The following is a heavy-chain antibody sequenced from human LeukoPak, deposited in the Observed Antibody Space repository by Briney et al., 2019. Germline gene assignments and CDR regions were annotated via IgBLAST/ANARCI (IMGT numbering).Heavy chain of an antibody. CDR3: AAVTPYFDY. Sequence: GRSLRLSCAASGFTFSSYGMHWVRQAPSKGLEWVAVISYDGSNKYYADSVKGRFTISRDNSKNTLYLQMNSLRAEDTAVYYCAAVTPYFDYWGQGTLVTVSS. V-gene: IGHV3-30*03. D-gene: IGHD4-23*01. J-gene: IGHJ4*02. CDR2: ISYDGSNK. CDR1: GFTFSSYG.